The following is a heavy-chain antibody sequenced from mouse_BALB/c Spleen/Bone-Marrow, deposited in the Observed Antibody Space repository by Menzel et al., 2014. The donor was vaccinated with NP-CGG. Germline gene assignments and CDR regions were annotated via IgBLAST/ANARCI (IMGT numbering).Heavy chain of an antibody. J-gene: IGHJ3*01. D-gene: IGHD2-14*01. CDR1: GYTFTDYW. V-gene: IGHV1-69*01. CDR2: IDTSDSYI. Sequence: VQLQQSGAELVVPGASVKMSCKASGYTFTDYWMHWVEQRPGQGLEWIGAIDTSDSYISYNQKFKGKATLTVDESSSTAYMQFSSLTSEDSAVYHCARSDYRYDPLANWGQGTLVTVSA. CDR3: ARSDYRYDPLAN.